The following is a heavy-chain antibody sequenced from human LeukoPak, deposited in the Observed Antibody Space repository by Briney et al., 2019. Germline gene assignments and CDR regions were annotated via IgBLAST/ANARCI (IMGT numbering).Heavy chain of an antibody. J-gene: IGHJ6*02. CDR2: IYYSGST. CDR3: ARLTARPINPEYYYHYGMDV. CDR1: GGSISSYY. Sequence: PSETLSLTCTVSGGSISSYYWSWIRQPPGKGLEWIGYIYYSGSTNYNPSLKSRVTISVDTSKNQFSLKLSSVTAADTAVYYCARLTARPINPEYYYHYGMDVWGQGTTVTVSS. V-gene: IGHV4-59*08. D-gene: IGHD6-6*01.